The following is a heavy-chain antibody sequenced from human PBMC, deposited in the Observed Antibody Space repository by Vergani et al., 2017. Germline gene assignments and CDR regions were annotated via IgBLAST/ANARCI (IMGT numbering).Heavy chain of an antibody. J-gene: IGHJ5*02. CDR3: ARGGTRTDWFDP. V-gene: IGHV4-39*07. CDR1: GGSISSSSYY. CDR2: IYYNGTT. Sequence: QLQLQESGPGLVKPSETLSLTCTVSGGSISSSSYYWGWIRQPPGKGLEWIGRIYYNGTTNYNPSLNGRVTILVDKSKNLLSLRLNSVTAADTAVYYCARGGTRTDWFDPGGQGTLVTVSS. D-gene: IGHD3/OR15-3a*01.